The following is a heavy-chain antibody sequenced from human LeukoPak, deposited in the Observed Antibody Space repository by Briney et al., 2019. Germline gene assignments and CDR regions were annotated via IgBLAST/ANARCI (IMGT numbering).Heavy chain of an antibody. CDR1: DDSFSSHY. CDR2: ISYIGST. Sequence: PSETLSLTCAVSDDSFSSHYWTWIRQPPGKGLEWIGYISYIGSTNYNPSLKSRVTISIDTSKNQFSLQLTSVTAADTAVYYCARDLVTVTKGFDIWGQGTMVSVPS. V-gene: IGHV4-59*11. D-gene: IGHD4-17*01. J-gene: IGHJ3*02. CDR3: ARDLVTVTKGFDI.